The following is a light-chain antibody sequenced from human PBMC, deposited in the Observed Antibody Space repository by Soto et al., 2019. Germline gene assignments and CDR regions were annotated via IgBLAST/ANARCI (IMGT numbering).Light chain of an antibody. CDR1: TSDVGGYNS. CDR3: SSFTSRRTLV. Sequence: QSVLTQPASVSGSPGQSITISCTGTTSDVGGYNSVSWYQQHPGKAPKLMIYDVSDRPSRVSNRFSGSKSGNTASLTIYGLQAEDEAEYYCSSFTSRRTLVFGTGTKLTVL. CDR2: DVS. V-gene: IGLV2-14*03. J-gene: IGLJ1*01.